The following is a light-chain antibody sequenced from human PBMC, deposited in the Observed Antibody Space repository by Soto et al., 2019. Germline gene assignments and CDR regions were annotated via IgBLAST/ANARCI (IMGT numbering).Light chain of an antibody. CDR1: QSISSK. J-gene: IGKJ1*01. CDR3: LQYHNWPPWT. CDR2: GAS. V-gene: IGKV3-15*01. Sequence: EIVMTQSPATVSVSPGERATLSCRASQSISSKLAWYQQKPGQAPRLLMYGASTRATDIPARFSGSGSGTEFTLTISSLQSEDFAIYYCLQYHNWPPWTFGQGTRVDIK.